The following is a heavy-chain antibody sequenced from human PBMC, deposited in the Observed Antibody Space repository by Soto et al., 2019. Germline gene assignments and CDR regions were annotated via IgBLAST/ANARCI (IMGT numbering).Heavy chain of an antibody. J-gene: IGHJ4*02. CDR1: GFEFRSTG. D-gene: IGHD3-9*01. CDR2: ISNNSSQK. CDR3: GKARYLLVDQPLYFES. Sequence: GSLRLSCSASGFEFRSTGMHWVRQAPGKGLEWVAAISNNSSQKYYGDSVKGRFTISRDYSNNTLSLQMNSLRADDTAVYYCGKARYLLVDQPLYFESWGQGTLVTVSS. V-gene: IGHV3-33*06.